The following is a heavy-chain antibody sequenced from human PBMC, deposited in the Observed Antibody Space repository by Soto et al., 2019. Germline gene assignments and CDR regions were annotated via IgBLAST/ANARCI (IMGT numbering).Heavy chain of an antibody. CDR2: ISTSGTT. CDR1: GGSFRNYY. CDR3: AREAGPDRWFDP. Sequence: SETLSLTCGVYGGSFRNYYWTWIRQPAGKGLDWIGRISTSGTTNYNPSLKSRVTMSVDTSKNHFSLNLSSVTAADTAVYYCAREAGPDRWFDPWGQGTLVTVSS. V-gene: IGHV4-59*10. J-gene: IGHJ5*02. D-gene: IGHD6-19*01.